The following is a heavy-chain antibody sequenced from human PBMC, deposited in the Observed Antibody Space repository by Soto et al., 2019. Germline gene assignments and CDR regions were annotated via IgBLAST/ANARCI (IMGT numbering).Heavy chain of an antibody. Sequence: EVQLVESGGGLVKPGGSLRLSCAASGFTFSSYSMNWVRQAPGKGLEWVSSISSSSSYIYYADSVKGRFTISRDNAKNLLYLQMNSLRAEDTAVYYCARGAYDFWSGYYVGTLGFDYWGQGTLVTVSS. CDR3: ARGAYDFWSGYYVGTLGFDY. CDR2: ISSSSSYI. D-gene: IGHD3-3*01. CDR1: GFTFSSYS. V-gene: IGHV3-21*01. J-gene: IGHJ4*02.